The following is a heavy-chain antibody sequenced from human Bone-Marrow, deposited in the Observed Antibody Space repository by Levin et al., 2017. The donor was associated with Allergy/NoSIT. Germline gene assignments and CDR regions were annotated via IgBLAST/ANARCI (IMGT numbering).Heavy chain of an antibody. V-gene: IGHV4-30-2*01. J-gene: IGHJ4*02. CDR2: IYHSGST. D-gene: IGHD4-11*01. CDR1: GGSISSGGYS. Sequence: SETLSLTCAVSGGSISSGGYSWSWIRQPPGKGLEWIGYIYHSGSTYYNPSLKSRVTISVDRSKNQFSLKLSSVTAADTAVYYCARGRGGDYSTPFDYWGQGTLVTVSS. CDR3: ARGRGGDYSTPFDY.